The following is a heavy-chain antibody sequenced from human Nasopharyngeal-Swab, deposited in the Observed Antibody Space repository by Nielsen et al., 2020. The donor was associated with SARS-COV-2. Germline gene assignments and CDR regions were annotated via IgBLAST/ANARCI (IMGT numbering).Heavy chain of an antibody. Sequence: VCVDRGEEMAGLSYISTSGNTVYYADSVKGRFTISRDNAENSLYLQMNSLRDEDTAVYYCARDRWSGGIVVVPAAKDVWGKGTTVTVSS. V-gene: IGHV3-48*02. J-gene: IGHJ6*04. CDR2: ISTSGNTV. D-gene: IGHD2-2*01. CDR3: ARDRWSGGIVVVPAAKDV.